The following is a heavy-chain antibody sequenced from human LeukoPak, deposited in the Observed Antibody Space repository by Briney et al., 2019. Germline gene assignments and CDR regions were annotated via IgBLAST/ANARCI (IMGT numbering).Heavy chain of an antibody. Sequence: GASVKVSCKASGYTFTGYYMHWVRQAPGQGLEWMGWINPNSGGTNYAQKFQGRVTMTRDTSISTAYMELSRLRSDDTAVYYCATDSKTYYDFWSGFDYWGQGTLVTVSS. V-gene: IGHV1-2*02. J-gene: IGHJ4*02. D-gene: IGHD3-3*01. CDR3: ATDSKTYYDFWSGFDY. CDR1: GYTFTGYY. CDR2: INPNSGGT.